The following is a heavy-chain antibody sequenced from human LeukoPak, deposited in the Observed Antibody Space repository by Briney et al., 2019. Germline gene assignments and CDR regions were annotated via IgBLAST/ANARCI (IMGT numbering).Heavy chain of an antibody. CDR3: ARTDGDLDY. D-gene: IGHD3-10*01. CDR2: MNPKSGNT. CDR1: GYTFTSYD. V-gene: IGHV1-8*01. Sequence: ASVKVSCKASGYTFTSYDINWVRQATGQGLEWMGWMNPKSGNTGYAQKFQGRVTMTRSSSISTAYMELSSLRSEHTAVYYCARTDGDLDYWGQGTLVTVSS. J-gene: IGHJ4*02.